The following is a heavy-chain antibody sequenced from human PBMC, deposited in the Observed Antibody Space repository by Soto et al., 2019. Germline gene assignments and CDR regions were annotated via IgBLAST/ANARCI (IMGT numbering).Heavy chain of an antibody. V-gene: IGHV3-33*01. CDR1: GFTFRNYG. J-gene: IGHJ2*01. Sequence: QVQLVESGGGVVQPGRSPRLSCAASGFTFRNYGMHWVRQAPGKGLEWVAVIWYDGSNKYYADSVKGRFTISRDNSKSTLHLQMNSLRAEDTAVYYCTRDVSSRYFDLWGRGSLVTVSS. CDR3: TRDVSSRYFDL. CDR2: IWYDGSNK.